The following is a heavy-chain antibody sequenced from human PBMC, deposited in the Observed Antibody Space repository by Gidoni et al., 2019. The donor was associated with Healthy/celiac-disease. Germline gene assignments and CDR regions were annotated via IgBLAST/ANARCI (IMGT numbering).Heavy chain of an antibody. CDR3: AKDGSGYVDWFDP. CDR1: VCPFRSYD. CDR2: ISGSGGST. D-gene: IGHD3-10*01. V-gene: IGHV3-23*01. Sequence: EVQLLESGGGLVQPGGSLRLSCAASVCPFRSYDMSWVPQVPGKVLTWAASISGSGGSTYYADSVKGRFTIARDNSKNTLYLQMNSLRAEDTAVYYCAKDGSGYVDWFDPWGQGTLVTVSS. J-gene: IGHJ5*02.